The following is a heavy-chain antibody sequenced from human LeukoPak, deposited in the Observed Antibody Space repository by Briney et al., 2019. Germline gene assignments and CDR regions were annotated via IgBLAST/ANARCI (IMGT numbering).Heavy chain of an antibody. V-gene: IGHV3-21*01. Sequence: EPGGSLRLSCAASGFTFSSYSMNWVRQAPGKGLEWVSSISSSSSYIYYADSVKGRFTISRDNAKNSLYLQMNSLRAEDTAVYYCARDTRGQYNWFDPWGQGTLVTVSS. CDR1: GFTFSSYS. D-gene: IGHD3-10*01. J-gene: IGHJ5*02. CDR3: ARDTRGQYNWFDP. CDR2: ISSSSSYI.